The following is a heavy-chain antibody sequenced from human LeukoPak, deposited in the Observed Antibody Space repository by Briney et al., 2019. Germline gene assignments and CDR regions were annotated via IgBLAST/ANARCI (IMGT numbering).Heavy chain of an antibody. CDR1: GGSISNNY. CDR3: ARHGLKLVGASTIYFDN. Sequence: TSSETLSLTCTVSGGSISNNYWSWVRQSPGKGLEWIAYIYSSGSTDYNPSLKSRVTISVDPSRNQFSLRLHSVTAADTAVYYCARHGLKLVGASTIYFDNWGQGFLVTVSA. CDR2: IYSSGST. V-gene: IGHV4-4*09. J-gene: IGHJ4*02. D-gene: IGHD1-26*01.